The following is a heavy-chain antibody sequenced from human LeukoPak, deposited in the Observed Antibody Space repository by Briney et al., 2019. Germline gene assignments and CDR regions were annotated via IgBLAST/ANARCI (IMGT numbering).Heavy chain of an antibody. CDR1: GYTFTSYG. V-gene: IGHV1-18*01. CDR3: ARARIVATTESDGMDV. Sequence: ASVKVSCKASGYTFTSYGISWVRQAPGQGLEWMGWISAYNGNTNYAQKLQGRVTMTTDTSTSTAYMELRSLRSDDTAVYYCARARIVATTESDGMDVWGQGTTVTVSS. CDR2: ISAYNGNT. D-gene: IGHD5-12*01. J-gene: IGHJ6*02.